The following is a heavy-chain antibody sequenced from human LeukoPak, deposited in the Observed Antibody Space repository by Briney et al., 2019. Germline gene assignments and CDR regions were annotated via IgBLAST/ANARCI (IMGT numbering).Heavy chain of an antibody. Sequence: ASVKVSCKVSGYTLTELSMHWVRQAPGKGLEWMGGFDPEDGETIYARKFQGRVTMTEDTSTDTAYMELSSLRSEDTAVYYCATAHYVWGSYRYFDYWGQGTLVTVSA. CDR2: FDPEDGET. CDR1: GYTLTELS. V-gene: IGHV1-24*01. CDR3: ATAHYVWGSYRYFDY. J-gene: IGHJ4*02. D-gene: IGHD3-16*02.